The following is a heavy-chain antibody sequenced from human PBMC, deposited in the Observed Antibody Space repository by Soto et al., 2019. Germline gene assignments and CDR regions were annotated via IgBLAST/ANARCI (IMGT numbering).Heavy chain of an antibody. D-gene: IGHD2-2*01. V-gene: IGHV1-69*05. CDR3: ARAGVVVVPAAIGGMDV. J-gene: IGHJ6*02. CDR1: GGTFSSYA. Sequence: SVKVSCKASGGTFSSYAISWVRQAPGQGLEWMGGIIAIFGTANYAQKFQGRVTMTRDTSTSTVYMELSSLRSEDTAVYYCARAGVVVVPAAIGGMDVWGQGTTVTVSS. CDR2: IIAIFGTA.